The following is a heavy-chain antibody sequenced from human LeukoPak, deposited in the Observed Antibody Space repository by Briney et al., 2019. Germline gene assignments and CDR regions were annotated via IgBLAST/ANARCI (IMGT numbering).Heavy chain of an antibody. V-gene: IGHV3-48*02. D-gene: IGHD5-12*01. CDR2: ISSSSSTI. J-gene: IGHJ4*02. CDR3: ARDVGYDLGY. CDR1: GFTFSSYS. Sequence: PGGSLRLSCAASGFTFSSYSMNWVRQAPGKGLEWVSYISSSSSTIYHADSVKGRFTISRDSAKNSLYLQMTSLRDEDTAVYYCARDVGYDLGYWGQGTLVTVSS.